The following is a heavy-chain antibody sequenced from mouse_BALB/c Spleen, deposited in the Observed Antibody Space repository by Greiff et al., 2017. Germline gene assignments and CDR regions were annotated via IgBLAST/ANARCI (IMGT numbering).Heavy chain of an antibody. CDR3: ARVGNGNYVSFAY. CDR2: IWAGGGT. D-gene: IGHD2-1*01. Sequence: VQLVESGPGLVAPSQSLSITCTVSGFSLTSYGVHWVRQPPGKGLEWLGVIWAGGGTNYNSALMSRLSISKDNSKSQVFLKMNSLQTDDTAMYYCARVGNGNYVSFAYWGQGTLVTVSA. CDR1: GFSLTSYG. V-gene: IGHV2-9*02. J-gene: IGHJ3*01.